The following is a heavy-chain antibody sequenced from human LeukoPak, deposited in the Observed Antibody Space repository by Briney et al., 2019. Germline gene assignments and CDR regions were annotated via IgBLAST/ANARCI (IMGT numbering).Heavy chain of an antibody. CDR2: IYYSGST. Sequence: TSETLSLTCTVSGGSISSGGYYWSWIRQHPGKGLEWIGYIYYSGSTYYNPSLKSRVTISVDTSKNQFSLKLSSVTAADTAVYYCAACIAAAGYYFDSWGQGTLVTVSS. J-gene: IGHJ4*02. V-gene: IGHV4-31*03. CDR1: GGSISSGGYY. CDR3: AACIAAAGYYFDS. D-gene: IGHD6-13*01.